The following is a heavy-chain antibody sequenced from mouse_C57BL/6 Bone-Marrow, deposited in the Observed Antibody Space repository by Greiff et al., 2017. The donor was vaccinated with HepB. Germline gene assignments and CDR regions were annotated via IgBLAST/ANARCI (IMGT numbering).Heavy chain of an antibody. CDR3: ARKGFITTVVAKAMDY. CDR2: IYPRSGNT. Sequence: VQLQESGAELARPGASVKLSCKASGYTFTSYGISWVKQRTGQGLEWIGEIYPRSGNTYYNEKFKGKATLTADKSSSTAYMELRSLTSEDSAVYFCARKGFITTVVAKAMDYWGQGTSVTVSS. CDR1: GYTFTSYG. V-gene: IGHV1-81*01. D-gene: IGHD1-1*01. J-gene: IGHJ4*01.